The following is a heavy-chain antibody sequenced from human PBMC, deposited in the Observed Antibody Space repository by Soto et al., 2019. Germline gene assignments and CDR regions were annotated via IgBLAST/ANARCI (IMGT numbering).Heavy chain of an antibody. CDR3: ARSNTLDY. V-gene: IGHV3-53*01. J-gene: IGHJ4*02. D-gene: IGHD2-2*02. CDR2: IQSGGNI. Sequence: EVQLVESGGGLIQPGGSLRLSCAASGFSVSRNYMSWVRQAPGKGLEWVSVIQSGGNIYYADAVKGRFITSRDNSKNTLYLQMNSLRAEDTAVYYCARSNTLDYWGQGTLVTVSS. CDR1: GFSVSRNY.